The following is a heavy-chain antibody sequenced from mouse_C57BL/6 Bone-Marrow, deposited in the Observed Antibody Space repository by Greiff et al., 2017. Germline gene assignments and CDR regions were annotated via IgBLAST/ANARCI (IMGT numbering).Heavy chain of an antibody. Sequence: QVPLKESGAELARPGASVKLSCKASGYTFTSYGISWVKQRTGQGLEWIGEIYPRSGNTYYNEKFKGKATLTADNSSSTAYMELRSLTSEDSAVYVCAITAGGYFDYWGQGTTLTVSS. CDR2: IYPRSGNT. CDR1: GYTFTSYG. D-gene: IGHD1-1*02. CDR3: AITAGGYFDY. V-gene: IGHV1-81*01. J-gene: IGHJ2*01.